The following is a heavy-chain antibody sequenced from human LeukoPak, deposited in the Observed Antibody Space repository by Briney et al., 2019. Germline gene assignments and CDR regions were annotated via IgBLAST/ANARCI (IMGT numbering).Heavy chain of an antibody. V-gene: IGHV1-46*01. D-gene: IGHD2-15*01. J-gene: IGHJ1*01. CDR3: AREVVAATKSYYFQH. CDR2: INPSGGST. Sequence: ASVKVSCTASGYTFTSYYMHWVRQVPGQGLEWLGIINPSGGSTSYAQKFQGRVTMTRDTSTSTVYMELSSLRSEDTAVYYCAREVVAATKSYYFQHWGQGTLVTVSS. CDR1: GYTFTSYY.